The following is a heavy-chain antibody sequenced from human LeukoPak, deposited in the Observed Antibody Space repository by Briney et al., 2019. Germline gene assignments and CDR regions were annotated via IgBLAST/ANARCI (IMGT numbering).Heavy chain of an antibody. CDR3: AKGESGWPYYFDY. CDR2: IGGGTTST. J-gene: IGHJ4*02. CDR1: GFKFDDYD. V-gene: IGHV3-23*01. Sequence: GGSLRLSCTASGFKFDDYDMSWVRQVPGKGLEWVSSIGGGTTSTYYADSVKGRFTISRDNSKNSLYMQMNSLRAEDTAVYYCAKGESGWPYYFDYWGQGTLVTVSS. D-gene: IGHD6-19*01.